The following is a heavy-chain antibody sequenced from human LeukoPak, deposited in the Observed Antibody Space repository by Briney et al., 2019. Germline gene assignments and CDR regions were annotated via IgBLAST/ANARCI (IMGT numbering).Heavy chain of an antibody. Sequence: PGGSLRLSCAASGFTFSSYAMSWVRQAPGKGLEWVSAISGSGGSTYYVDSVKGRFTISRDSSKNTLYLQMNSLRAEDTAVYYCAKVEGATSTAFDFWAKGQWSPSLQ. V-gene: IGHV3-23*01. D-gene: IGHD1-26*01. CDR2: ISGSGGST. J-gene: IGHJ3*01. CDR1: GFTFSSYA. CDR3: AKVEGATSTAFDF.